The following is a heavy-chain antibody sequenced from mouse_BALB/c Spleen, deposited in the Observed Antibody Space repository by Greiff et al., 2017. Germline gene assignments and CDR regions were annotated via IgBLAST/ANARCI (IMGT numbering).Heavy chain of an antibody. D-gene: IGHD2-2*01. CDR2: ISSGGSYT. J-gene: IGHJ4*01. CDR1: GFTFSSYT. V-gene: IGHV5-6-4*01. CDR3: TRVRGYERYAMDY. Sequence: EVMLVESGGGLVKPGGSLKLSCAASGFTFSSYTMSWVRQTPEKRLEWVATISSGGSYTYYPDSVKGRFTISRDNAKNTLYLQMSSLKSEDTAMYYCTRVRGYERYAMDYWGQGTSVTVSS.